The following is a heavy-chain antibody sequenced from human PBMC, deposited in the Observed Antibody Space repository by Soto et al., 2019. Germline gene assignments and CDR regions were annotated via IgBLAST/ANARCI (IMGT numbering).Heavy chain of an antibody. J-gene: IGHJ4*02. D-gene: IGHD2-2*01. V-gene: IGHV5-51*01. CDR2: IYPGDSDT. CDR1: GYSFTSYW. Sequence: PGESLKISCKGSGYSFTSYWIGWVRQMPGKGLEWMGIIYPGDSDTRYSPSFQGQVTISADKSISTAYLQWSSLKASDTAMYYCARIIYPVPATAISPFGYWGQGTLVTVSS. CDR3: ARIIYPVPATAISPFGY.